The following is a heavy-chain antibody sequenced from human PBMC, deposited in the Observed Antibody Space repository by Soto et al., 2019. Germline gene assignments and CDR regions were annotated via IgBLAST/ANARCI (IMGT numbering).Heavy chain of an antibody. J-gene: IGHJ1*01. Sequence: PGWSLRLSCAASGFKFSNYAMSWVRQAPGKGLEWVSLISATGGGTYYADSVKGRFTISRDNSHNTLYLQVHSLTAEDTAVYYYAKDRRAGEKSAFYFDIRGLGDQVTISS. D-gene: IGHD3-9*01. CDR1: GFKFSNYA. V-gene: IGHV3-23*01. CDR3: AKDRRAGEKSAFYFDI. CDR2: ISATGGGT.